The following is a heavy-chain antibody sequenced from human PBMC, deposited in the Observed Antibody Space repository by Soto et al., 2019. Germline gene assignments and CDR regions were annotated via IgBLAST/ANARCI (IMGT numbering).Heavy chain of an antibody. D-gene: IGHD4-17*01. CDR2: IYHTGST. CDR1: XGSISSYY. CDR3: ARPNGDYDNYFDY. J-gene: IGHJ4*02. Sequence: SETLSLTCSVSXGSISSYYWSWVRQPPGKGLEWIGYIYHTGSTNYNPSLKSRLTMSVDTSKNQFSLKLSSVTAADTAVYYCARPNGDYDNYFDYWGQGTLVTVSS. V-gene: IGHV4-59*12.